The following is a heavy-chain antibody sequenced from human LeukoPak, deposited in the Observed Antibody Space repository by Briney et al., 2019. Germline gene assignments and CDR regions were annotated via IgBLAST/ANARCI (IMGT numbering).Heavy chain of an antibody. D-gene: IGHD1-26*01. CDR3: AAGGHGIGYHFDY. CDR2: IKQDGREE. V-gene: IGHV3-7*05. Sequence: PGGSLRLSCAASGFRFSNYWMSWFRQAPGKGLEFVANIKQDGREENYVDSVKGRFTISRDNSKNSLYLQMNSLRAEDTAVYYCAAGGHGIGYHFDYWGQGTLVTVSS. CDR1: GFRFSNYW. J-gene: IGHJ4*02.